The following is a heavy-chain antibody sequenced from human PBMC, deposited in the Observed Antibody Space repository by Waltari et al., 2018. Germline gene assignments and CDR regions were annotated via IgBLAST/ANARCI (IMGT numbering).Heavy chain of an antibody. CDR2: IDYSGSC. CDR3: VRGRLRAGIDT. CDR1: GGSFSGYY. Sequence: QVQIQQWGAGLLKSSETLSLTCAVYGGSFSGYYWSWFRQPPGKGLEWIGDIDYSGSCSYSPSVESRVTKSVDTAKNQFCLWLTSVTGADTSVYYCVRGRLRAGIDTWGHGTLVNVSS. J-gene: IGHJ5*01. V-gene: IGHV4-34*01. D-gene: IGHD3-16*01.